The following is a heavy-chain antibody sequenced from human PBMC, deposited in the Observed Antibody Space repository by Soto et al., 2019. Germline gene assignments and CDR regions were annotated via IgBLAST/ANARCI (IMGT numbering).Heavy chain of an antibody. V-gene: IGHV1-2*02. CDR1: GYTFTGYY. D-gene: IGHD3-3*01. CDR2: INPNSGGT. CDR3: ARATYDFWSGYNDDNWFDP. J-gene: IGHJ5*02. Sequence: ASVKVSCKASGYTFTGYYMHWVRQAPGQGLEWMGWINPNSGGTNYAQKFQGRVTMTRDTSISTAYMELSRLRSDDTAVYYCARATYDFWSGYNDDNWFDPWGQGTRVTVSS.